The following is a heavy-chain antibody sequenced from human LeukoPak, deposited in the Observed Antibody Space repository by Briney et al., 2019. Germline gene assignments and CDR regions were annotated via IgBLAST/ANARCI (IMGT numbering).Heavy chain of an antibody. Sequence: ASVKVSCKASGYTFTSYGISWVRQAPGQGLEWMGWISAYNGNTSYAQKLQGRVTMTTDTSTSTAYMELRSLRSDDTAVYYCARIYSSGWYRAHDAFDIWGQGTMVTVSS. D-gene: IGHD6-19*01. J-gene: IGHJ3*02. CDR1: GYTFTSYG. CDR3: ARIYSSGWYRAHDAFDI. V-gene: IGHV1-18*01. CDR2: ISAYNGNT.